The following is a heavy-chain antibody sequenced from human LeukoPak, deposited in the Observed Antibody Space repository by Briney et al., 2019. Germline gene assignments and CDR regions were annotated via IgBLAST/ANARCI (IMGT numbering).Heavy chain of an antibody. V-gene: IGHV1-2*04. CDR1: GYTFTGYY. CDR2: INPNSGGT. J-gene: IGHJ5*02. Sequence: ASVKVSCKASGYTFTGYYMHWVRQTPGQGLEWMGWINPNSGGTNYAQKFQGWVTMTRDTSISTAYMELSRLRSDDAAVYYCARDQGFTIFGVPALGWFDPWGQGTLVTVSS. CDR3: ARDQGFTIFGVPALGWFDP. D-gene: IGHD3-3*01.